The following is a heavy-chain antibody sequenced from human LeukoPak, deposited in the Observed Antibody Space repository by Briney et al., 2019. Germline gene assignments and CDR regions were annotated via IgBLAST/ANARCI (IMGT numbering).Heavy chain of an antibody. CDR2: INPNSGGT. D-gene: IGHD1-1*01. CDR3: ARGGRYNWNANPNWFDP. Sequence: GASLKVSCKASGYTLTGYYIYWVRQAPGQRLEWMGWINPNSGGTNYAQKFQGWVTMTRDTSISTAYMELSRLRSDDTAVYYCARGGRYNWNANPNWFDPWGQGTLVTVSS. V-gene: IGHV1-2*04. J-gene: IGHJ5*02. CDR1: GYTLTGYY.